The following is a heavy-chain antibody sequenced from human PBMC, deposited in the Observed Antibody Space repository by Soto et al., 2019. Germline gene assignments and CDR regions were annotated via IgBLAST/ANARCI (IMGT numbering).Heavy chain of an antibody. CDR3: ARLSEESSSSNYYYFYMDV. J-gene: IGHJ6*03. D-gene: IGHD6-6*01. CDR1: GYTFTRYD. CDR2: MNPQTGNT. Sequence: QVPLVQSGSEGKEPGASMKISCQASGYTFTRYDITWVRQATGQGLEWMGWMNPQTGNTAYAEKFQGRVTMTRSTSINTAYMELSGLRSEDTAVYYCARLSEESSSSNYYYFYMDVWRKGSTVTVSS. V-gene: IGHV1-8*01.